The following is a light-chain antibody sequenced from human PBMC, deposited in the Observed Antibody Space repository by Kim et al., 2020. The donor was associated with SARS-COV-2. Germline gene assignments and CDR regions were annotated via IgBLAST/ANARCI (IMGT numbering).Light chain of an antibody. Sequence: GQRVTISCAGNNSNIVNNYVSWYQQLPGTAPKLLIYDNNKRPSGIPDRFSGSKSGTSATLGITGLQTGDEADYYRGTWDSSLSARVFGGGTKLTVL. CDR3: GTWDSSLSARV. V-gene: IGLV1-51*01. CDR1: NSNIVNNY. CDR2: DNN. J-gene: IGLJ3*02.